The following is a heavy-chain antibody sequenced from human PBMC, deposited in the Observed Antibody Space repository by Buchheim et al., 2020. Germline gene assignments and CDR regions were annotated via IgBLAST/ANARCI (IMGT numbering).Heavy chain of an antibody. CDR1: GFTFSRYH. Sequence: QVQLVESGGGVVQPGRSLRLSCAASGFTFSRYHMHWVRQAPGKGLEWLAVISYDGSHQYYADYVKGRFTISRENSKNTLYLQMNSLRAEDTAVYYCAKDRSYCSGGSCPNYFDYWGQGTL. V-gene: IGHV3-30*18. J-gene: IGHJ4*02. CDR3: AKDRSYCSGGSCPNYFDY. CDR2: ISYDGSHQ. D-gene: IGHD2-15*01.